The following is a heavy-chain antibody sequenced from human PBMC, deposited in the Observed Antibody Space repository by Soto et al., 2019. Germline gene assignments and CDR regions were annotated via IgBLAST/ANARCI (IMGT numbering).Heavy chain of an antibody. CDR1: GFTFSSYA. J-gene: IGHJ3*02. CDR3: ARDPEYYVSSDYSPGDALNI. CDR2: LSATGGST. D-gene: IGHD3-22*01. V-gene: IGHV3-23*01. Sequence: HPGGSLRLSCVASGFTFSSYAMSWVRQAPGKGLEWVSSLSATGGSTYYADSVKGRFSISRDNSKNTLHLQMNSLRVEDTAVYYCARDPEYYVSSDYSPGDALNIWGQAQRVTVXS.